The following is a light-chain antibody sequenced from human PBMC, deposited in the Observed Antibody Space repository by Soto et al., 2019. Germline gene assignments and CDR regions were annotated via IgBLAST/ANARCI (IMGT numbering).Light chain of an antibody. Sequence: DIQLTQTPSTFSASVGDDFTITCRASQTISRWLAWYQQKPGRAPKLLIYDASTLESGVPSRFSGSGSETEFTLTISRLQPDDFATYFCHSRAFGQGTRQEV. V-gene: IGKV1-5*01. CDR3: HSRA. CDR1: QTISRW. J-gene: IGKJ5*01. CDR2: DAS.